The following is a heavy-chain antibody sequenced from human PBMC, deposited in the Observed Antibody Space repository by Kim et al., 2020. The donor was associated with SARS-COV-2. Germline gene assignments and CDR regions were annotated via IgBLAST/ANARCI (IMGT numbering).Heavy chain of an antibody. D-gene: IGHD6-13*01. CDR1: GFTFDDYA. CDR2: ISWNSGSI. Sequence: GGSLRLSCAASGFTFDDYAMHWVRQAPGKGLEWVSGISWNSGSIGYADSVKGRFTISRDNAKNSLYLQMNSLRAEDTALYYCAKDSTIAAAGKGFYGMDVWGQGTTVTVSS. J-gene: IGHJ6*02. V-gene: IGHV3-9*01. CDR3: AKDSTIAAAGKGFYGMDV.